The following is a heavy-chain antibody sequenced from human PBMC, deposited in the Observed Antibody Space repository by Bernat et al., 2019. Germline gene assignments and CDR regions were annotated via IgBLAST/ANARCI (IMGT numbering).Heavy chain of an antibody. CDR1: GFTFSDHY. D-gene: IGHD4-17*01. V-gene: IGHV3-72*01. CDR2: TRNKANSYTT. Sequence: EVQLVESGGGLVQPGGSLRLSCAASGFTFSDHYMDWVRQAPGKGLEWVGRTRNKANSYTTEYAASVKGRFTISRDDSKNSLYLQMNSLKTEDTAVYYCARDDDYGEYYFDYWGQGTLVTVSS. CDR3: ARDDDYGEYYFDY. J-gene: IGHJ4*02.